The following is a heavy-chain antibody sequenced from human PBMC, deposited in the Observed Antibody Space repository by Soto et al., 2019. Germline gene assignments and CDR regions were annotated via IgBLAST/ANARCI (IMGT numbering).Heavy chain of an antibody. D-gene: IGHD3-22*01. CDR3: ARGDYYDSSGYSYYYYYGMDV. CDR2: ISSSSSTI. CDR1: GFTFSSYS. V-gene: IGHV3-48*02. Sequence: EVQLVESGGGLVQPGGSLRLSCAASGFTFSSYSMNWVRQAPGKGLEWVSYISSSSSTIYYADSVKGRFTISRDNAKNSLYLQMNSLRDEDTAVYYCARGDYYDSSGYSYYYYYGMDVWGQGTTVTVSS. J-gene: IGHJ6*02.